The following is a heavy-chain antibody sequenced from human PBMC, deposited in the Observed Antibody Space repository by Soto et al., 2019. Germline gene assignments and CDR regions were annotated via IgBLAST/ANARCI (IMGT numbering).Heavy chain of an antibody. CDR3: ARPANTVADHFDL. CDR2: IYPSDSDT. V-gene: IGHV5-51*01. CDR1: GYTFTIYW. D-gene: IGHD4-17*01. Sequence: PXDSLTISCQVSGYTFTIYWISLVRQMPGKGLEWMGIIYPSDSDTRYSPSFQGQVAISADQSINTAYLQWDSLKASDTAIYYCARPANTVADHFDLWGQGTPVTVSS. J-gene: IGHJ4*02.